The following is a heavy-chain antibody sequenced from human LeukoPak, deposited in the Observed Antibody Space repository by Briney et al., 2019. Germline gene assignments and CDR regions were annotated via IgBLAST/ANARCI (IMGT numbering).Heavy chain of an antibody. CDR1: GGSFSGYY. D-gene: IGHD3-22*01. Sequence: SETLSLTCAVYGGSFSGYYRSWIRQPPGKGLEWIGEINHSGSTNYNPSLKSRVTISVDTSKNQFSLKLSSVTAADTAVYYCASYDSSGYRPPFDYWGQGTLVTVSS. V-gene: IGHV4-34*09. CDR3: ASYDSSGYRPPFDY. J-gene: IGHJ4*02. CDR2: INHSGST.